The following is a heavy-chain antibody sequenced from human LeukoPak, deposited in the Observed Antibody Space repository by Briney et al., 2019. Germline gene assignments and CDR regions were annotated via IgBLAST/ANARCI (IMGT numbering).Heavy chain of an antibody. Sequence: GESLKIYCKGSGYSFTSYWIGWVRQMPGKGLEWMGSIYPGDSDTRYSPSFQGQVTISADKSISTAYLQWSSLKASDTAMYYCPRPSYDILTGYSEYFDYWGQGTLVTVSS. V-gene: IGHV5-51*01. D-gene: IGHD3-9*01. J-gene: IGHJ4*02. CDR3: PRPSYDILTGYSEYFDY. CDR2: IYPGDSDT. CDR1: GYSFTSYW.